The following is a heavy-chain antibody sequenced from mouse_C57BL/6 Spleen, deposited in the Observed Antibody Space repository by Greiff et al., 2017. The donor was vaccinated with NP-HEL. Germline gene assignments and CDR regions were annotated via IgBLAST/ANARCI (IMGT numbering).Heavy chain of an antibody. CDR1: GYTFTDYY. J-gene: IGHJ3*01. CDR2: IYPGSGNT. V-gene: IGHV1-76*01. Sequence: QVHVKQSGAELVRPGASVKLSCKASGYTFTDYYINWVKQRPGQGLEWIARIYPGSGNTYYNEKFKGKATLTAENSSSTAYMQLSSLTSADSAVYFCARDYDYDWFAYWGQGTLVTVSA. D-gene: IGHD2-4*01. CDR3: ARDYDYDWFAY.